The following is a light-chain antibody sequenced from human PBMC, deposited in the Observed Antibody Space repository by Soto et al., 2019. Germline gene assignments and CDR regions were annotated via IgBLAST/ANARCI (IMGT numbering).Light chain of an antibody. CDR2: IAS. Sequence: IQMTQSPSSLSASVGDRVTITCRASQGIKTDLGWYQQRPGKAPKLLISIASILQSGVPSRFSGSGSGTDFVLTISSLQPEDSATYYSQQLDSMPITFGQGTRLEIK. CDR1: QGIKTD. CDR3: QQLDSMPIT. J-gene: IGKJ5*01. V-gene: IGKV1-17*01.